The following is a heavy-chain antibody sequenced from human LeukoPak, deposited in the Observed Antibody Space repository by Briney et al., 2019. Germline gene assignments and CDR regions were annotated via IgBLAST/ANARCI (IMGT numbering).Heavy chain of an antibody. J-gene: IGHJ6*02. V-gene: IGHV5-51*01. Sequence: GESLKISCKGSGYSFTSYWIGWVRQTLGKGLEWMGIIYPGDSDTRYSPSFQGQVTISADKSISTAYLQWSSLKASDTAMYYCAMQKNGDYHYYYGMDVWGQGTTDTVSS. CDR1: GYSFTSYW. CDR3: AMQKNGDYHYYYGMDV. CDR2: IYPGDSDT. D-gene: IGHD4-17*01.